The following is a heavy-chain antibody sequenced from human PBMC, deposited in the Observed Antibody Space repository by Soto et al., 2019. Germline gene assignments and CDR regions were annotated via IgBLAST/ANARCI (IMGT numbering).Heavy chain of an antibody. V-gene: IGHV1-69*13. J-gene: IGHJ5*02. CDR3: ARDSSSYENWFDP. CDR1: GGTFSIYA. D-gene: IGHD6-13*01. CDR2: IIPIFGTA. Sequence: SVKVSCKASGGTFSIYAISLVRQAPGQGLEWMGGIIPIFGTANYAQKFQGRVTITADESTSTAYMELSSLRSEDTAVYYCARDSSSYENWFDPWGQGTLVTVSS.